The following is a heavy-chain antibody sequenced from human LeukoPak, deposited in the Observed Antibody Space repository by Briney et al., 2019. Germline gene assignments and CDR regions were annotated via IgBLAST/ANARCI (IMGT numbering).Heavy chain of an antibody. V-gene: IGHV3-48*03. J-gene: IGHJ4*02. D-gene: IGHD3-3*01. Sequence: TGGSLRLSCAASEFTFSSYEMNWVRQAPGKGLEWVSYISSSGDTIYYADSVKGRFTISRDNAKNSLYLQLNSLRAEDTAVSYCARVPRSSRIPIFRWGQGTLVTVSS. CDR3: ARVPRSSRIPIFR. CDR1: EFTFSSYE. CDR2: ISSSGDTI.